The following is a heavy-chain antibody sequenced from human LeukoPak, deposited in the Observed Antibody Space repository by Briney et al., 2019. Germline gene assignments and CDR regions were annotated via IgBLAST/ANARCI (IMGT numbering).Heavy chain of an antibody. CDR3: ARVARETEDEMGFLSDY. Sequence: ASVKVSCKASGYTFTSYYMHWVRQAPGQGLEWMGIINPSGGSTSYAQKFQGRVTMTRDTSTSTVYMELSSLRSDDPAVYYCARVARETEDEMGFLSDYWGQGTLVTVSS. D-gene: IGHD5-24*01. CDR1: GYTFTSYY. V-gene: IGHV1-46*01. CDR2: INPSGGST. J-gene: IGHJ4*02.